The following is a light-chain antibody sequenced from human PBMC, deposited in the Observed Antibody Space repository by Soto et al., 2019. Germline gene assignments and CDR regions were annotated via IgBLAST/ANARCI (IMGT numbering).Light chain of an antibody. CDR1: QSVSSNY. CDR2: GAS. V-gene: IGKV3-20*01. J-gene: IGKJ1*01. CDR3: QQYGSSHTWT. Sequence: ESLLTQSPGTLSLSPGERATLSCRATQSVSSNYLAWYQQKPRQATRLIIYGASTRANGIPDRFSGSGSGTDFTLTIRRLEPEDSALYYCQQYGSSHTWTFGQGTKVDIK.